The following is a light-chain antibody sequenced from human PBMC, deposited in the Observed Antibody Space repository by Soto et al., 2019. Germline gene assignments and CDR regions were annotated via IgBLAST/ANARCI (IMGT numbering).Light chain of an antibody. CDR2: DAS. V-gene: IGKV3-11*01. CDR1: QSISSY. Sequence: EIVLTQSPATLSLSPGEKATLSCRASQSISSYFAWYQQKPGQAPRLLIYDASNRATGVPARFSVSGSGTDFTLTISSLEPEDFAVYYCQQRFKWPPITFGQGTRLEIK. CDR3: QQRFKWPPIT. J-gene: IGKJ5*01.